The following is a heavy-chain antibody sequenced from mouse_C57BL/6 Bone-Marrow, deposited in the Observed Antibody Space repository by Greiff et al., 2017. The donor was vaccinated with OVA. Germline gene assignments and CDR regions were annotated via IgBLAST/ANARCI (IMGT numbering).Heavy chain of an antibody. CDR3: ARSLLGWYFDV. D-gene: IGHD3-3*01. Sequence: QVQLQQSGAELVKPGASVTLSCKASGYTFTSYWMHWVKQRPGRGLELIGRIDPNSGGTKYNEKFKSKATLTVDKPSSTAYMQLSSLTSEDSAVYYCARSLLGWYFDVWGTGTTVTVSS. V-gene: IGHV1-72*01. CDR1: GYTFTSYW. J-gene: IGHJ1*03. CDR2: IDPNSGGT.